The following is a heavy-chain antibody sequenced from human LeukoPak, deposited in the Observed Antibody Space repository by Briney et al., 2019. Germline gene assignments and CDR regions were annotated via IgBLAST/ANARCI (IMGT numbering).Heavy chain of an antibody. CDR3: ARLYSSSWYFDY. CDR2: ISSSGSTI. Sequence: PGGSLRLSCAASGFTFSSYEMNWVRQAPGKGLEWVSYISSSGSTIYYADSVKGRFTISRDNSKNTLYLQMNSLRAEDTAVYYCARLYSSSWYFDYWGQGTLVTVSS. V-gene: IGHV3-48*03. CDR1: GFTFSSYE. D-gene: IGHD6-13*01. J-gene: IGHJ4*02.